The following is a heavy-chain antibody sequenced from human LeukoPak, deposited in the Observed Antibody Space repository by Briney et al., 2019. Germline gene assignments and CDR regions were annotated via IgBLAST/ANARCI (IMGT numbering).Heavy chain of an antibody. D-gene: IGHD6-13*01. CDR1: GYTFTGYY. Sequence: GASVKVSCKASGYTFTGYYMHWVRQATGQGLEWMGWMNPNSGNTGYAQKFQGRVTMTRNTSISTAYMELSSLRSEDTAVYYCARGSPDRTAAGSYYYYYYMDVWGKGTTATVSS. CDR3: ARGSPDRTAAGSYYYYYYMDV. CDR2: MNPNSGNT. J-gene: IGHJ6*03. V-gene: IGHV1-8*02.